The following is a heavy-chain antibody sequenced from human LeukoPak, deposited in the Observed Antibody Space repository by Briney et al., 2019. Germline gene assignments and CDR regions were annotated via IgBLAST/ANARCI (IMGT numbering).Heavy chain of an antibody. CDR3: AKAAYGDYVNWFDP. CDR2: IVGIGAST. D-gene: IGHD4-17*01. V-gene: IGHV3-23*01. CDR1: GFTFSSYS. J-gene: IGHJ5*02. Sequence: GGSLRLSCAASGFTFSSYSMTWVRQAPGKGLEWVSSIVGIGASTYYADSVKGRFTISRDNSKNTLYLQMNSLRAEDTALYYCAKAAYGDYVNWFDPWGQGILVIVSS.